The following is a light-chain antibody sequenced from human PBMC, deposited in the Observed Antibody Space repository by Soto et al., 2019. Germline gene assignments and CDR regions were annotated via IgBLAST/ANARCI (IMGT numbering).Light chain of an antibody. Sequence: IQMTQSPSTLSASVGDRVTITCRASQSINKWVAWFQQKSGRAPKLLIYDAATLQSGVPSRFSGTGSGTDFSLTISSLQPEDFATYYCQQYNIGYTFGPGTK. CDR2: DAA. CDR3: QQYNIGYT. V-gene: IGKV1-5*01. J-gene: IGKJ2*01. CDR1: QSINKW.